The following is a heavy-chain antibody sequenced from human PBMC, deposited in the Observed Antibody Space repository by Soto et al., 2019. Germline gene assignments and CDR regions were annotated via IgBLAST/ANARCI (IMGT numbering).Heavy chain of an antibody. D-gene: IGHD6-6*01. CDR3: ATSSSPRGDE. CDR1: VVTFSSDS. V-gene: IGHV3-21*01. J-gene: IGHJ4*02. CDR2: ISSSSSYI. Sequence: PGGSLGLSCSASVVTFSSDSMGCVRKAPGKGLEWVSSISSSSSYIYYADSVKGRFTISRDNAKNSLYLQMNSLRAEDTAVYYCATSSSPRGDEWGQGNLVT.